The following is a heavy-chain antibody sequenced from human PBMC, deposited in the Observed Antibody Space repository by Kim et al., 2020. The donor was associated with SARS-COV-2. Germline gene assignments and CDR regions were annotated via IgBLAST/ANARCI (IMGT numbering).Heavy chain of an antibody. J-gene: IGHJ5*02. V-gene: IGHV7-4-1*02. CDR1: GYTFTSYA. CDR2: INTNTGNP. D-gene: IGHD3-3*01. Sequence: VKVSCKASGYTFTSYAMNWVRQAPGQGLEWMGWINTNTGNPTYAQGFTGRFVFSLDTSVSTAYLQISSLKAEDTAVYYCAESFWSGYENWFDPWGQGTLVTVSS. CDR3: AESFWSGYENWFDP.